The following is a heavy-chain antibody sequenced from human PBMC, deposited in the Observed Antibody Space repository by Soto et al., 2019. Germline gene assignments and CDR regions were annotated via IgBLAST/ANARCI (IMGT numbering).Heavy chain of an antibody. V-gene: IGHV3-48*02. J-gene: IGHJ5*02. CDR1: GFPFSDCS. CDR3: ARDQRRKPFHL. CDR2: ISSSGSTT. Sequence: EAQLVESGGGLVQPGESLRLSCAASGFPFSDCSMNWVRQAPGKGPEWVAYISSSGSTTHYAESVKGRFSVSRDNAKNSLYLQINSLRDDDTAVYYCARDQRRKPFHLWGQGSLVTVSS.